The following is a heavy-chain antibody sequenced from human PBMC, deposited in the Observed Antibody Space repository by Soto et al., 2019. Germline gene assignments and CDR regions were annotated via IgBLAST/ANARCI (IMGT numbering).Heavy chain of an antibody. CDR2: IYSGGST. Sequence: PGGSLRLSCAVSGFTVSSNYMSWVRQAPGKGLEWVSGIYSGGSTYYADSVKGRFTISRDNSKNTLYLQMNSLRAEDTAVYYCARDRWMVVGATTDYYYYGMDVWGQGTTVTVSS. D-gene: IGHD1-26*01. CDR3: ARDRWMVVGATTDYYYYGMDV. CDR1: GFTVSSNY. V-gene: IGHV3-53*01. J-gene: IGHJ6*02.